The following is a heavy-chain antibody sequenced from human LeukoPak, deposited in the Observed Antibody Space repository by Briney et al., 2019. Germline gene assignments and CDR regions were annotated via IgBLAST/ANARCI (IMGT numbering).Heavy chain of an antibody. V-gene: IGHV4-61*01. CDR1: GGSVSSGSYY. D-gene: IGHD3-22*01. CDR3: ARVTYYDTIQTYYFDY. J-gene: IGHJ4*02. CDR2: IYYSGST. Sequence: PSETLSLTCTVSGGSVSSGSYYWSWLRQPPGTGLEWIGYIYYSGSTNYNPSLKSRVTISVDTSKNQFSLKLSSVTAADTAVYYCARVTYYDTIQTYYFDYWGQGTLVTVSS.